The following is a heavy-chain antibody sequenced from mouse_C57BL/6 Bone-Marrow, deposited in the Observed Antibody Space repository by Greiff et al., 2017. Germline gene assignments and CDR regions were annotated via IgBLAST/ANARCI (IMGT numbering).Heavy chain of an antibody. CDR3: ARVKSYYYGSSYWFAY. D-gene: IGHD1-1*01. V-gene: IGHV1-55*01. J-gene: IGHJ3*01. CDR1: GYTFTSYW. CDR2: LYPGSGST. Sequence: QVQLQQPGAELVKPGASVKMSCKASGYTFTSYWITWVTQRPGQGLEWIDDLYPGSGSTNYNEKFKIKATLTVDTSSTTDYIQLSSLTSEDSAVYYCARVKSYYYGSSYWFAYWGQGTLVTVSA.